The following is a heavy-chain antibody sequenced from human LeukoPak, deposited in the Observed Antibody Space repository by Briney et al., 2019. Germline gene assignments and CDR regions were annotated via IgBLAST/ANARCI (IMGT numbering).Heavy chain of an antibody. CDR3: ARHAASGYSLDAFDI. V-gene: IGHV4-38-2*01. CDR2: IYHSGST. J-gene: IGHJ3*02. Sequence: SETLSLTCAVSGYSISSGYYWGWIRQPPGKGLGWIGSIYHSGSTYYNPSLKSRVTISVDTSKNQFSLKLSSVTAADTAVYYCARHAASGYSLDAFDIWGQGTMVTVSS. D-gene: IGHD3-22*01. CDR1: GYSISSGYY.